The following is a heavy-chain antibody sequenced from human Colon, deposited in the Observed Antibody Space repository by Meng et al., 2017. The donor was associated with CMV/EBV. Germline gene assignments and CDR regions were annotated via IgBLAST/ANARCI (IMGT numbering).Heavy chain of an antibody. V-gene: IGHV7-4-1*02. Sequence: SVTVSCTASGYTVTNDHMHGVRQAPGQGLEWRGRINANSGNPAYAQGLSGRFAFSLDTSVSTAYLQISGVKAEDTAIYYCATSLGAGAWGQGTLVTVSS. J-gene: IGHJ5*02. CDR1: GYTVTNDH. CDR2: INANSGNP. CDR3: ATSLGAGA. D-gene: IGHD3-16*01.